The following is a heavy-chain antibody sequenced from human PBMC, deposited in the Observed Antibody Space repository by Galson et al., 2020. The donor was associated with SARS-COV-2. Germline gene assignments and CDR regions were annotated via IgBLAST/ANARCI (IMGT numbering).Heavy chain of an antibody. Sequence: TLSLTCTVSGGSISSSSYYWGWIRQPPGKGLEWIGSIYYSGSTYYNPSLKSRVTISVDTSKNQFSLKLSSVTAADTAVYYCARDRDSSGYYSCPFDYWGQGTLVTVSS. CDR1: GGSISSSSYY. V-gene: IGHV4-39*07. CDR2: IYYSGST. D-gene: IGHD3-22*01. CDR3: ARDRDSSGYYSCPFDY. J-gene: IGHJ4*02.